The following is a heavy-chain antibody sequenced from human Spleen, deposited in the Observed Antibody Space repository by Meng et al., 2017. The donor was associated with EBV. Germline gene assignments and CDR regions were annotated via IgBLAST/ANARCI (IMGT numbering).Heavy chain of an antibody. D-gene: IGHD3-22*01. Sequence: QVVQCGTGVKRPGSSVKVACKSSGGTFGSNATNWVRQVPRQGFEWMGQILPIFNTVTYTRDFQDRPTFSADESTSTVYLELDNLRSDDTAMYYCANFYYDCGGSSIWGQGALVTVSS. J-gene: IGHJ4*02. CDR3: ANFYYDCGGSSI. CDR1: GGTFGSNA. CDR2: ILPIFNTV. V-gene: IGHV1-69*01.